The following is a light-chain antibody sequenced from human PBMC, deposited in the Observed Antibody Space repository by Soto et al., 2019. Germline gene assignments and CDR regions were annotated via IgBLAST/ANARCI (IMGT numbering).Light chain of an antibody. Sequence: TVMTQSPGTLSVSLGERATLSCRASQSVSIHLAWYQQKPGQAPRLLIYDTSTRATGIPARFSGSGSGTEFTLTISSLQSEDFAVYYCQQYNIWPLWTFGQGTKVDIK. CDR1: QSVSIH. J-gene: IGKJ1*01. CDR3: QQYNIWPLWT. CDR2: DTS. V-gene: IGKV3-15*01.